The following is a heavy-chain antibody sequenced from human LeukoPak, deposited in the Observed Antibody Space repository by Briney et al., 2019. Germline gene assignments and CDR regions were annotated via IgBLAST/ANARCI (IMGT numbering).Heavy chain of an antibody. CDR2: ISAYNGNT. J-gene: IGHJ4*02. Sequence: ASVKVSCKASGYTFTSYGIIWVRQAPGQGLEWMGWISAYNGNTNYAQKLQRRVTMTTETYTSKAYMELRSLRSDDTAVYYCARVFLVEEADYDILTGYRNFDYWGQGTLVTVSS. CDR1: GYTFTSYG. D-gene: IGHD3-9*01. V-gene: IGHV1-18*01. CDR3: ARVFLVEEADYDILTGYRNFDY.